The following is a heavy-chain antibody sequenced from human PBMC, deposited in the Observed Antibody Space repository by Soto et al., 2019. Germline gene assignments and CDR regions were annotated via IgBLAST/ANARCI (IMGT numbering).Heavy chain of an antibody. D-gene: IGHD3-3*01. CDR2: ISYDGSNK. V-gene: IGHV3-30*18. Sequence: GGSLRLSCAASGFTFSSYGMHWVRQAPGKGLEWVAVISYDGSNKYYADSVKGRFTISRDNSKNTLYLQMNSLRAEDTAVYYCAKGFAAGRYYFDYWGQGTLVTVSS. CDR3: AKGFAAGRYYFDY. J-gene: IGHJ4*02. CDR1: GFTFSSYG.